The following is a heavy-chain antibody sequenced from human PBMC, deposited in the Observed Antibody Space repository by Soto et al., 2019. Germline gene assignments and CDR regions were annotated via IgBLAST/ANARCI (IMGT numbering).Heavy chain of an antibody. D-gene: IGHD3-22*01. CDR3: AKIPRGANMIVVVVFDY. J-gene: IGHJ4*02. CDR2: ISGSGGST. CDR1: GFTFSSYA. Sequence: PGGSLRLSCAASGFTFSSYAMSWVRQAPGKGLEWVSAISGSGGSTYYADSVKGRFTISRDNSKNTLYLQMNSLRAEDTAVYYCAKIPRGANMIVVVVFDYWGQGTLVTVSS. V-gene: IGHV3-23*01.